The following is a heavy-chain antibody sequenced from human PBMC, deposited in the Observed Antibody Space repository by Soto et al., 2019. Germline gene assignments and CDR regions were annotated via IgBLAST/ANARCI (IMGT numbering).Heavy chain of an antibody. CDR2: IIPIFGSA. V-gene: IGHV1-69*13. J-gene: IGHJ5*02. CDR1: GGTFSNYA. Sequence: ASVKVSCKASGGTFSNYAITWVRQAPGQGLEWLGRIIPIFGSANYAQKFQGRVTITADESTTTAYMELSSLRSDDTAVYYCAKDGGKDGYFGNWFDLWAQGNLVTVSS. CDR3: AKDGGKDGYFGNWFDL. D-gene: IGHD5-12*01.